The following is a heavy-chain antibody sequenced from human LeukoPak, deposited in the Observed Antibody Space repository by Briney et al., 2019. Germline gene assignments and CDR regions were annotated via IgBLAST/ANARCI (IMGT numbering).Heavy chain of an antibody. J-gene: IGHJ4*02. V-gene: IGHV1-8*03. CDR2: MNPNSANT. CDR3: ARAGCSSFTCYCDS. Sequence: GAPVKVSCKASGYTFTSYDINWVRQATGQGLEWMGWMNPNSANTGYAQKFQGRVTITRNTSISTTYMELSSLRSEDTAVYYCARAGCSSFTCYCDSWGQGTLVTVSS. CDR1: GYTFTSYD. D-gene: IGHD2-2*01.